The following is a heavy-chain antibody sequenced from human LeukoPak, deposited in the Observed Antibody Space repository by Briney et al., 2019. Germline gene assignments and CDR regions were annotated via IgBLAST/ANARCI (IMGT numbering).Heavy chain of an antibody. CDR2: ISAGGGST. Sequence: GGSLRLSCAASGFTFNNYAMSWVRQAPGKGLEWVSGISAGGGSTYYADSVKGRFTISRDNSKNTLYLQMNSLRAEDAAVYYCAKDRYYGSGTDGKYYFDYWGQGALVTVSS. J-gene: IGHJ4*02. CDR3: AKDRYYGSGTDGKYYFDY. CDR1: GFTFNNYA. D-gene: IGHD3-10*01. V-gene: IGHV3-23*01.